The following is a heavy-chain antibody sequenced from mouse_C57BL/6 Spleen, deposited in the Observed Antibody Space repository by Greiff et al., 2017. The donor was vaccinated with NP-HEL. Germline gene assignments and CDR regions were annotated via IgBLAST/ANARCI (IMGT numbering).Heavy chain of an antibody. CDR1: GYAFSSYW. D-gene: IGHD1-1*01. Sequence: QVQLQQSGAELVKPGASVKISCKASGYAFSSYWMNWVKQRPGKGLEWIGQIYPGDGDTNYNGKFKGKATLTADKSSSTAYMQLSSLTSEDSAVYFCASTVVDYYFDYWGQGTTLTVSS. CDR3: ASTVVDYYFDY. V-gene: IGHV1-80*01. CDR2: IYPGDGDT. J-gene: IGHJ2*01.